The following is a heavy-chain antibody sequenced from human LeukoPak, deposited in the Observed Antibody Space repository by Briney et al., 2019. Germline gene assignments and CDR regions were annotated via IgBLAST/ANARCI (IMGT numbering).Heavy chain of an antibody. J-gene: IGHJ4*02. D-gene: IGHD3-22*01. CDR3: ARDNYDSSTPYYFDY. Sequence: GGSLRLSCAASGFTLSSHWMSWVRQAPGKGLEWVANIKQDGSEKYYVDSVKGRFTISRDNAKNSLYLQMNSLRAEDTAVYYCARDNYDSSTPYYFDYWGQGTLVTVSS. CDR2: IKQDGSEK. CDR1: GFTLSSHW. V-gene: IGHV3-7*01.